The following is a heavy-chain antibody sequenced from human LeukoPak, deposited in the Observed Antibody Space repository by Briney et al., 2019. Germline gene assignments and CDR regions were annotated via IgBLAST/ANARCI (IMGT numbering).Heavy chain of an antibody. V-gene: IGHV3-30*02. D-gene: IGHD2-15*01. CDR3: AKNGQGYCSGGSCYHWFDP. Sequence: GGSLRLSCAASGFTFSSYGMHWVRQAPGKGLEWVAFIRYDGSNKYYADSVKGRFTISRDNSKNTLYLQMNSLRAEDTAVYYCAKNGQGYCSGGSCYHWFDPWGQGTLVTVSS. CDR2: IRYDGSNK. J-gene: IGHJ5*02. CDR1: GFTFSSYG.